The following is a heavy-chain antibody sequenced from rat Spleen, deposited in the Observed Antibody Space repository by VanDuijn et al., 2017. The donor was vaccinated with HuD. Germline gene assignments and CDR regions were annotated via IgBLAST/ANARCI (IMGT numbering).Heavy chain of an antibody. D-gene: IGHD1-11*01. Sequence: EVQLQESGPGLVKPSQSLSLTCSVTGYSITSSYRWNWIRKFPGNKLEWMGYINSAGSTNYNPSLKSRISITRDTSKNQFFLQVNSVTTEDTATYYCAYVGSLDCWGQGVMVTVSS. CDR2: INSAGST. CDR1: GYSITSSYR. J-gene: IGHJ2*01. V-gene: IGHV3-3*01. CDR3: AYVGSLDC.